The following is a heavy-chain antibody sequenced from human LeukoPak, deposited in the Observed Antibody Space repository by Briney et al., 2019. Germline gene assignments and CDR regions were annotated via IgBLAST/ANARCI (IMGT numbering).Heavy chain of an antibody. CDR2: INPNSGGT. V-gene: IGHV1-2*02. D-gene: IGHD2-8*01. Sequence: ASVKVSCKASGYTFTGYYMHWVRQAPGQGLEWMGWINPNSGGTNYAQKFQGRVTMTRDTSISTAYMELSRLRSDDTAVYYCASACTNGVRYKSWFDPWGQGTLVTVSS. J-gene: IGHJ5*02. CDR3: ASACTNGVRYKSWFDP. CDR1: GYTFTGYY.